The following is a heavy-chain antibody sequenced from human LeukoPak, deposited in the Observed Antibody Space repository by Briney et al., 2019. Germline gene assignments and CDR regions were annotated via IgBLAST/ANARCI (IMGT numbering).Heavy chain of an antibody. CDR2: ISGSGAST. CDR3: AKDYVSGTTDY. V-gene: IGHV3-23*01. Sequence: GGSLRLSCLTSGFTLSTNAMSWVRQAPGKGLEWISGISGSGASTYYADSVKGRFTISRDNSKNTLYLQMKSLRADDTAVYYCAKDYVSGTTDYWGQGTLVTVSS. D-gene: IGHD1-14*01. J-gene: IGHJ4*02. CDR1: GFTLSTNA.